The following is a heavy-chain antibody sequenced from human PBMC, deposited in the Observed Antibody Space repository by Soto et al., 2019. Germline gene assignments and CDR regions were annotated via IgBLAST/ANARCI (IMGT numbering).Heavy chain of an antibody. D-gene: IGHD4-17*01. J-gene: IGHJ6*02. CDR3: AHTPGYGDYDFYYFGMDV. Sequence: QITLKESGPTLVKPTQTLTLTCTFSGFSLRTSGVGVGWIRQPPGKALEWLALLYWNDNKLYSPSLQSRLTIPKDTSKNQVVLTLTNMDPVDTATYYCAHTPGYGDYDFYYFGMDVWGQGTPVTVSS. CDR2: LYWNDNK. V-gene: IGHV2-5*01. CDR1: GFSLRTSGVG.